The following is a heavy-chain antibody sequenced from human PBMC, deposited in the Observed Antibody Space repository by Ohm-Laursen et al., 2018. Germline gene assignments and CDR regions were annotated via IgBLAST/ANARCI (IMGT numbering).Heavy chain of an antibody. CDR3: ARGYYGRGDS. CDR2: MYSSGST. CDR1: GGSISNYY. J-gene: IGHJ4*02. D-gene: IGHD3-10*01. V-gene: IGHV4-4*07. Sequence: SQNLSLTCTVSGGSISNYYWSWIRQPAGKGLEWVGRMYSSGSTNYNPSLRSRFTMSFDTSKNQFSLKLSSVTAADTAVYYCARGYYGRGDSWGQGTLVTVSS.